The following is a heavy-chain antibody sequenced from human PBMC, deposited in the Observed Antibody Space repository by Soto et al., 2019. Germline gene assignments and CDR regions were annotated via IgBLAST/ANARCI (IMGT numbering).Heavy chain of an antibody. CDR2: ISSSSSYI. CDR1: GFTFSSYS. CDR3: ARDTSLVRITIFGVEMQPFDY. D-gene: IGHD3-3*01. V-gene: IGHV3-21*01. J-gene: IGHJ4*02. Sequence: EVQLVESGGGLVKPGGSLRLSCAASGFTFSSYSMNWVRQAPGKGLEWVSSISSSSSYIYYADSVKGRFTISRDNAKNALYLQMNSLRAEDTAVYYCARDTSLVRITIFGVEMQPFDYWGQVTLVTVSS.